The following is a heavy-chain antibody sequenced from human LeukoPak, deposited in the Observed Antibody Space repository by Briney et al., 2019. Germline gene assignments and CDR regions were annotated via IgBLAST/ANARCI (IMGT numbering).Heavy chain of an antibody. CDR1: GLTVSSNY. Sequence: GGSLRLSCAASGLTVSSNYMSWVRQAPGKGLEWVSVIYSGGSTYYADSVKGRFTISRDNSKNTLYLQMNSLRAEDTAVYYCARSLQQLVKLVYWGQGTLVTVSS. V-gene: IGHV3-66*01. D-gene: IGHD6-13*01. CDR2: IYSGGST. J-gene: IGHJ4*02. CDR3: ARSLQQLVKLVY.